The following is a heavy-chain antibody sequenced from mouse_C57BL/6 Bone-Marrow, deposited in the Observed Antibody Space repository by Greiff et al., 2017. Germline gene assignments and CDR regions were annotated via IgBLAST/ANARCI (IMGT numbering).Heavy chain of an antibody. Sequence: VQLQQSGPELVKPGASVKISCKASGYTFTDYYMNWVKQSHGKSLEWIGDINPNNGGTSYNQKFKGKATLTVDKSSSTAYMELRSLTSEDSAVYYCGNGLYYGGQGTTLTVSS. D-gene: IGHD3-1*01. CDR2: INPNNGGT. V-gene: IGHV1-26*01. J-gene: IGHJ2*01. CDR1: GYTFTDYY. CDR3: GNGLYY.